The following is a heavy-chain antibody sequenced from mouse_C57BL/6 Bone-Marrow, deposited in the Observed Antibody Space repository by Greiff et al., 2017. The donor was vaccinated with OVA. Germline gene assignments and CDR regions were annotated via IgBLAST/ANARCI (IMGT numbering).Heavy chain of an antibody. Sequence: EVQLKESGPELAKPGASVKIPCKASGYTFTDYNMDWVKQSHGKSLEWIGDINSNNGGTIYNQKFKGKATLTVYKSSSTAYIELRSLTSEDTAVYYCARGGYYDYDGGAWFAYWGQGTLVTVSA. CDR3: ARGGYYDYDGGAWFAY. J-gene: IGHJ3*01. CDR1: GYTFTDYN. V-gene: IGHV1-18*01. CDR2: INSNNGGT. D-gene: IGHD2-4*01.